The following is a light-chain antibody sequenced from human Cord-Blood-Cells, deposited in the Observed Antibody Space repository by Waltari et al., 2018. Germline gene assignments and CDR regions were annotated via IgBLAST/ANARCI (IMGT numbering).Light chain of an antibody. Sequence: QSALTQPASVSGSPGQSITISCTGTSSDVGGYNYVSWYQQHPGKAPKLMIYDVSNRPSGVSNRFSGSKSGNTAPLTISGLQAEDEADYYCSSYTSSSNWVFGGGTKLTVL. V-gene: IGLV2-14*03. CDR2: DVS. CDR1: SSDVGGYNY. CDR3: SSYTSSSNWV. J-gene: IGLJ3*02.